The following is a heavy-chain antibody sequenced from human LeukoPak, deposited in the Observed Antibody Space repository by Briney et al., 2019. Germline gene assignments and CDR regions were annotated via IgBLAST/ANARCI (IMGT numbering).Heavy chain of an antibody. CDR2: ISGSGGST. CDR1: GFTFSSYA. CDR3: AKARPIAAAGNNWFDP. D-gene: IGHD6-13*01. Sequence: GGSLRLSCAASGFTFSSYAMSWVRQASGKGLEWVSAISGSGGSTYYADSVKGRFTISRDNSKNTLYLQMNSLRAEDTAVYYCAKARPIAAAGNNWFDPWGQGTLVTVSS. V-gene: IGHV3-23*01. J-gene: IGHJ5*02.